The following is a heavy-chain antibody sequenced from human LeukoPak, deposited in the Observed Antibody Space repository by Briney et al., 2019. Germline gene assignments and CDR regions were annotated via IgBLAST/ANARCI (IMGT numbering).Heavy chain of an antibody. CDR2: ITTSLII. CDR1: GCTFSSYS. V-gene: IGHV3-23*01. D-gene: IGHD1-14*01. CDR3: VRGTPEAYY. Sequence: PGGSLRLSCAASGCTFSSYSMTWVRQAPGKGLEWVSSITTSLIISYADSVKGRFSISRDDSRSTLYLQLTSLTVEDTALYYCVRGTPEAYYWGQGTLVTVSS. J-gene: IGHJ4*02.